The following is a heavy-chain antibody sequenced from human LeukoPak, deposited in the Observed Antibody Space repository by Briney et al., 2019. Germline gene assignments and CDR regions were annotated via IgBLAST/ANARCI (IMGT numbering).Heavy chain of an antibody. J-gene: IGHJ6*03. CDR1: GGSISSGDYY. Sequence: SETLSLTCTVSGGSISSGDYYWSWIRQPPGKGLEWIGYIYYSGSTYYNPSLKSRVTISVDTSKNQFSLKLSSVTAADTAVYYCARTNYDFWSGDYYYYYTDVWGKGTTVTVSS. D-gene: IGHD3-3*01. CDR3: ARTNYDFWSGDYYYYYTDV. CDR2: IYYSGST. V-gene: IGHV4-30-4*08.